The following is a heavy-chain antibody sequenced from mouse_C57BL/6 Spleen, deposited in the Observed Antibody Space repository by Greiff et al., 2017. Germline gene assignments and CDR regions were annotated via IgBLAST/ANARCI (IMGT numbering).Heavy chain of an antibody. Sequence: QVQLQQPGAELVRPGSSVKLSCKASGYTFTSYWMHWVKQRPIQGLEWIGNIDPSDSETHYTPKFKAKATLTVDKSSSTASMQLSSLTSEDSAVYYCARWYDYHGWYFDVWGTGTTVTVSS. V-gene: IGHV1-52*01. CDR2: IDPSDSET. CDR1: GYTFTSYW. D-gene: IGHD2-4*01. J-gene: IGHJ1*03. CDR3: ARWYDYHGWYFDV.